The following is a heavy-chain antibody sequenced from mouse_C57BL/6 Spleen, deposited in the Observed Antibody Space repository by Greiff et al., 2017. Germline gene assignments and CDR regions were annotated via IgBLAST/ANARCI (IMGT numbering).Heavy chain of an antibody. CDR2: ISYDGSN. Sequence: VQLKESGPGLVKPSQSLSLTCSVTGYSITSGYYWTWLRQFPGNKLEWMGYISYDGSNNSNPSLKNRISITRDTSKNQFFLKLNSVTTEDTATYYCARESSYYFDYGGQGTTLTVSS. J-gene: IGHJ2*01. D-gene: IGHD1-1*01. CDR1: GYSITSGYY. V-gene: IGHV3-6*01. CDR3: ARESSYYFDY.